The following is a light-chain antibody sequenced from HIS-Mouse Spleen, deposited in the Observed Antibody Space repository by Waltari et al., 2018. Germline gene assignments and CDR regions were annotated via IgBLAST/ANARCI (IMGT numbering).Light chain of an antibody. CDR3: NSRDSSGNHVV. V-gene: IGLV3-19*01. CDR1: SLRSSY. Sequence: SSELTQDPAVSVALGQTVRITCQGDSLRSSYASGYHQKPGQAPVLVIYGKNNRPSGIPDRFSGSSSGNTASLTITGAQAEDEADYYCNSRDSSGNHVVFGGGTKLTVL. J-gene: IGLJ2*01. CDR2: GKN.